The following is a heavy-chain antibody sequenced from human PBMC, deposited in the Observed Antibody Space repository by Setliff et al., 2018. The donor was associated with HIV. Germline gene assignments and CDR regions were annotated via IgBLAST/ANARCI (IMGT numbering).Heavy chain of an antibody. CDR2: ISPQNGNT. CDR3: VKDIPGPAINSGRIKNWFDP. V-gene: IGHV1-18*01. J-gene: IGHJ5*02. Sequence: GASVKVSCKTSGYDFRRYGIAWVRQVPGHGLEWMGWISPQNGNTNYAQKLQGRVTMTTDTSTSTAYMELRSLRSDDTAVYYCVKDIPGPAINSGRIKNWFDPWGEGTLVTVSS. D-gene: IGHD6-19*01. CDR1: GYDFRRYG.